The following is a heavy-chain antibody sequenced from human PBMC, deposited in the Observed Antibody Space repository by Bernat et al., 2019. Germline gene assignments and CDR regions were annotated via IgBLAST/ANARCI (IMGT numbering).Heavy chain of an antibody. CDR3: ARGRDTGVFDY. V-gene: IGHV3-7*01. CDR2: IKQDGSEK. J-gene: IGHJ4*02. Sequence: EVQLVESGGGLVQPGGSLRLSCAASGFTFSSYWMSWVRQAPGKGLEWVANIKQDGSEKYYVDSVKGRFTISRDNAKNTLYLQMNSLRAEDTAVYYCARGRDTGVFDYWGQGTLVTVSS. CDR1: GFTFSSYW. D-gene: IGHD4-23*01.